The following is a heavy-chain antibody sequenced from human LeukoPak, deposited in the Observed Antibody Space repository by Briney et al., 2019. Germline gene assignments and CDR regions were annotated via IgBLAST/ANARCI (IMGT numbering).Heavy chain of an antibody. CDR2: ISSSGSTI. Sequence: GGSLRLSCAASGFTFKSYDMNWVRQAPGKGLEWVSYISSSGSTIYYADSVKGRFTISRDNAKNSLYLQMNSLRAEDTAVYYCAELGITMFGGVWGKGTTVTISS. V-gene: IGHV3-48*03. D-gene: IGHD3-10*02. CDR1: GFTFKSYD. CDR3: AELGITMFGGV. J-gene: IGHJ6*04.